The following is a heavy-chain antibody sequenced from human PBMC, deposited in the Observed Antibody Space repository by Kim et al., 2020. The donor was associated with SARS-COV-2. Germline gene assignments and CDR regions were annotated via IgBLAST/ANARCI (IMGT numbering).Heavy chain of an antibody. J-gene: IGHJ5*01. CDR1: GGSISSSSYY. CDR3: ARGADYYDRRGYYYWF. CDR2: IHYSGST. V-gene: IGHV4-39*02. D-gene: IGHD3-22*01. Sequence: SETLSLTCTVSGGSISSSSYYWGWIRQPPGKGLEWIASIHYSGSTTYNPSLKSRVTISVDTSKNHFSLRLSSVTAADTAVYFCARGADYYDRRGYYYWF.